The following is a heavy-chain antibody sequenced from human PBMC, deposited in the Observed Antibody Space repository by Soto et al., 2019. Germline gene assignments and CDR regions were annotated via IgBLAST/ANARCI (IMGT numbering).Heavy chain of an antibody. V-gene: IGHV1-18*04. Sequence: GASVKVSCKASGYTFTSYGLSWVRQAPGQGLEWMGWISAYNGNTNYVQSLQDRVSMTRDTSTSTVYMELSSLRSEDTAVYYCARDLFPIAAAAHNWFDPWGQGPLVTVSS. J-gene: IGHJ5*02. CDR1: GYTFTSYG. CDR3: ARDLFPIAAAAHNWFDP. CDR2: ISAYNGNT. D-gene: IGHD6-13*01.